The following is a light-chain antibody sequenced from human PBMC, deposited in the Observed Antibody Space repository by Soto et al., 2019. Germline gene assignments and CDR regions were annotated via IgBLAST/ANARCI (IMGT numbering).Light chain of an antibody. Sequence: EIVLMQSPGTLSLSPGERATLSCRASQIVSFNYLAWYQQRPGQSPRLLIYGASSRATGIPDRFSASGSGTDFTLSISRLEPEDFAVYYCQHYGASPWTFGQGTKVEIK. CDR2: GAS. J-gene: IGKJ1*01. V-gene: IGKV3-20*01. CDR1: QIVSFNY. CDR3: QHYGASPWT.